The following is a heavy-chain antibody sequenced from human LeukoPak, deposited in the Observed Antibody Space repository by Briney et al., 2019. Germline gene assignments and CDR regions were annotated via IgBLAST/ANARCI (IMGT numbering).Heavy chain of an antibody. J-gene: IGHJ4*02. Sequence: GGSLRLSCAASGFSVGSNYINWVRQAPGKGLEWVSVIYSGGSTYYADSVKGRFILSRDLSKNTLYLQMNSLRAEDTAVYYCLGIVVVTPIQRHDYWGQGTLVTVSS. D-gene: IGHD2-21*02. V-gene: IGHV3-66*01. CDR2: IYSGGST. CDR1: GFSVGSNY. CDR3: LGIVVVTPIQRHDY.